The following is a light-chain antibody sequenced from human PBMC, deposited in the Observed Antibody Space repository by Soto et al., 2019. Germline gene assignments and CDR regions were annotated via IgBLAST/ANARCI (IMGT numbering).Light chain of an antibody. Sequence: EIVLTQSPATLSLSPGERATLSCRASPSVSSDLALYQQKPGQAPRLLIYDASNRATGIPARFSGSGSGTAFTLTLSSLEPDDFAGYYCQQRRNWPLTFGGGTKVEIK. CDR1: PSVSSD. V-gene: IGKV3-11*01. CDR2: DAS. J-gene: IGKJ4*02. CDR3: QQRRNWPLT.